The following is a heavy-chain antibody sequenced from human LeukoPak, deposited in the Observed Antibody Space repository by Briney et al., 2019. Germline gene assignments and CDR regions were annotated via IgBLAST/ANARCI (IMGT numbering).Heavy chain of an antibody. J-gene: IGHJ5*02. CDR2: INPNSGGT. CDR3: ARMHCTNGVCFPEANWFDP. V-gene: IGHV1-2*02. CDR1: GYTFTGYY. Sequence: GASVKVSCKASGYTFTGYYMHWVRQAPGQGLEWMGWINPNSGGTNYAQKFQGRVTMTRDTSISTAYMELSRLRSDNTAVYYCARMHCTNGVCFPEANWFDPWGQGTLVTVSS. D-gene: IGHD2-8*01.